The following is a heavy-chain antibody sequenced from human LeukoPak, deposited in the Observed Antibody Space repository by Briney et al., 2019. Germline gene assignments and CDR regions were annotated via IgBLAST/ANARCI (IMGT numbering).Heavy chain of an antibody. CDR2: IFRRNSYI. V-gene: IGHV3-21*06. CDR1: GVTFSDYS. Sequence: GGSLRLSCAASGVTFSDYSMNWVRQAPGKGLEWVSSIFRRNSYIYYSDSVKGRFTISRDDAKNSLYLQMNSLRADDTAMYYCARVSRVAYSSSWYLDYWGQGTLVTVSS. D-gene: IGHD6-13*01. CDR3: ARVSRVAYSSSWYLDY. J-gene: IGHJ4*02.